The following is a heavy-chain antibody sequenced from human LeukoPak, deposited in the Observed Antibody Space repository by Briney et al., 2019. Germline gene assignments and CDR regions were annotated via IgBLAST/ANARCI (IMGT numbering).Heavy chain of an antibody. D-gene: IGHD5-18*01. CDR1: GGSISSSSYY. Sequence: NASETLSLTCTVSGGSISSSSYYWGWIRQPPGKGLEWIGSIYYSGSTYYNPSLKSRVTISVDTSKNQFSLKLSSVTAADTAVYYCARHRGYSYGYIGYWGQGTLVTVSS. J-gene: IGHJ4*02. CDR3: ARHRGYSYGYIGY. CDR2: IYYSGST. V-gene: IGHV4-39*01.